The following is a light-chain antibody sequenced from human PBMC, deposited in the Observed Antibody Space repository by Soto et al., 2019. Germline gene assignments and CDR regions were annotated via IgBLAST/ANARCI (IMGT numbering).Light chain of an antibody. CDR3: QQYSSYSAWT. Sequence: DIQMTQSPSTLSGSVGDRVTITCRASQTISSWLAWYQQKPGKAPKLLIYDASSLQSGVPPRFSGSGSGTEFTLTISSLQPDDIATYYCQQYSSYSAWTFGEGTKV. J-gene: IGKJ1*01. CDR1: QTISSW. CDR2: DAS. V-gene: IGKV1-5*01.